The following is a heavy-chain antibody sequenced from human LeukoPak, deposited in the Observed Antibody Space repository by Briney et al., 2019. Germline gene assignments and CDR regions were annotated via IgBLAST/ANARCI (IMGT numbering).Heavy chain of an antibody. J-gene: IGHJ2*01. CDR2: INPNSGGT. CDR3: ARDPPHYDILTGYREPYWYFDL. Sequence: GASVKVSCKASGYTFTAYYMHWVRQAPGQGLEWMGWINPNSGGTNYAQKFQGRVTITRDTSASTAYMELSSLRSEDTAVYYCARDPPHYDILTGYREPYWYFDLWGRGTLVTVSS. CDR1: GYTFTAYY. D-gene: IGHD3-9*01. V-gene: IGHV1-2*02.